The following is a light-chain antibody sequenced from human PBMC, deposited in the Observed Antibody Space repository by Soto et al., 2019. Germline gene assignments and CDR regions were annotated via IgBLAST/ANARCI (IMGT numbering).Light chain of an antibody. CDR2: AAS. V-gene: IGKV1-39*01. Sequence: DIQMTQSPSSLSASVGDRVTITCRASQSISSYLNWYQQKPGKAPKLLIYAASSLQSGVPSRFSGSGSGTDFTLTISSLQPEDFATYYCQQSYSTPPALGQGTRREI. CDR1: QSISSY. CDR3: QQSYSTPPA. J-gene: IGKJ5*01.